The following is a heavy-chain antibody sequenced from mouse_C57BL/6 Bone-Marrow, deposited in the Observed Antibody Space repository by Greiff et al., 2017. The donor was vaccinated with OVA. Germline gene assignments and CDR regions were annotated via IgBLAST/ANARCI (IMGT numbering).Heavy chain of an antibody. D-gene: IGHD2-4*01. V-gene: IGHV7-1*01. Sequence: EVKLVESGGGLVQSGRSLRLSCATSGFTFSDFYMEWVRQAPGKGLEWIAASRNKANDYTTEYSASVKGRFIVSRDTSQSILYLQMNALRAEDTAIYSCARCRYDYDGGYFDVWGTGTTVTVSS. J-gene: IGHJ1*03. CDR2: SRNKANDYTT. CDR1: GFTFSDFY. CDR3: ARCRYDYDGGYFDV.